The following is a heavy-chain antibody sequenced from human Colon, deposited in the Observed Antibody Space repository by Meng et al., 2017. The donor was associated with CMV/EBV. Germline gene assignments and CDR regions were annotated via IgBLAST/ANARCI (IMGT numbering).Heavy chain of an antibody. CDR1: GYTFTSYY. D-gene: IGHD3-10*02. CDR3: ARVVVVPLDYYTMDV. Sequence: ASVKVSCKASGYTFTSYYMHWVRQAPGQGLEWMGIINPSGGSTSYAQKFQGRVTMTRDTSTSTVYMELRSLRSDDTAVYYCARVVVVPLDYYTMDVWGQGTTVTVSS. CDR2: INPSGGST. J-gene: IGHJ6*02. V-gene: IGHV1-46*01.